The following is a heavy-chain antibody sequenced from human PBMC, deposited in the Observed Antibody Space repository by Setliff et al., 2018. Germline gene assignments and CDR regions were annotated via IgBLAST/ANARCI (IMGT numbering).Heavy chain of an antibody. CDR2: IYHSGST. CDR1: GVSISSSDW. Sequence: PSETLSLTCAVSGVSISSSDWWSWVRQPPGKGLEWIGEIYHSGSTNYNPSLKSRVTISVDKFKNQFSLKLSSVTAADTAVYYCARDLAGSFDYWGQGTLVTVSS. V-gene: IGHV4-4*02. J-gene: IGHJ4*02. D-gene: IGHD3-10*01. CDR3: ARDLAGSFDY.